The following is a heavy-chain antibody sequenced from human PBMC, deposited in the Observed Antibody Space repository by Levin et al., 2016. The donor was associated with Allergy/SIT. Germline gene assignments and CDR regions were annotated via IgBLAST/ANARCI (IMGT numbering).Heavy chain of an antibody. CDR3: ARVSSSGWYIPERSGMDV. D-gene: IGHD6-19*01. Sequence: WVRQAPGQGLEWMGRIIPIFGTANYAQKFQGRVTITADESTSTAYMELSSLRSEDTAVYYCARVSSSGWYIPERSGMDVWGQGTTVTVSS. J-gene: IGHJ6*02. CDR2: IIPIFGTA. V-gene: IGHV1-69*15.